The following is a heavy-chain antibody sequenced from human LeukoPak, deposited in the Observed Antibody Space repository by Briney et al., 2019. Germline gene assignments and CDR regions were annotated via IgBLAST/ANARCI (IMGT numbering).Heavy chain of an antibody. Sequence: PSETLSLTCSVSGDSVSRSDSYWDWIRQPPGKGLEWIGTIYHSGRTYYSPSLKSRVTMSVDTSKNQLSLKLKSVTAADTAVYYCASSRDLYLDAFTSYWYFDVWGRGSLVTVSS. J-gene: IGHJ2*01. D-gene: IGHD3-16*01. CDR3: ASSRDLYLDAFTSYWYFDV. CDR1: GDSVSRSDSY. CDR2: IYHSGRT. V-gene: IGHV4-39*07.